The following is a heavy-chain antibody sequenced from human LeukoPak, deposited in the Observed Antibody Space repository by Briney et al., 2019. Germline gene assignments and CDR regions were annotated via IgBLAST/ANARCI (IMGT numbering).Heavy chain of an antibody. Sequence: SETLSLTCTVSGGSISSGSYYGSWIRQPAGKGLEWIGRFYTSGSPNYNPPLKSRDTISVDPSKNQFSLKLSSVTAADTAVYYCAYGDYFIIDYWGQGTLVTVSS. CDR3: AYGDYFIIDY. J-gene: IGHJ4*02. CDR1: GGSISSGSYY. V-gene: IGHV4-61*02. D-gene: IGHD4-17*01. CDR2: FYTSGSP.